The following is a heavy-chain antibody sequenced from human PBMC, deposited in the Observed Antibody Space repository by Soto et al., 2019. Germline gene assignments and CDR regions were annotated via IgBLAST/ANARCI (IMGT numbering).Heavy chain of an antibody. Sequence: GGSLRLSWVASGFTSSSYSMNWVRQAPGKGLEWVSYISSGSGTIYYADSVKGRFTISRDNAKNSLFLQMNSLRDEDTAVYYCARARGSGTLYDVDVWGQGTTVTVSS. CDR3: ARARGSGTLYDVDV. CDR1: GFTSSSYS. CDR2: ISSGSGTI. J-gene: IGHJ6*02. V-gene: IGHV3-48*02. D-gene: IGHD3-10*01.